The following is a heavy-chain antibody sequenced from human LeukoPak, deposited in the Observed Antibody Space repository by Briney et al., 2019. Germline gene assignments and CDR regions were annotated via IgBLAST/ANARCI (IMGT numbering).Heavy chain of an antibody. CDR3: AKTGATRPAPKYYFDY. J-gene: IGHJ4*02. V-gene: IGHV3-23*01. D-gene: IGHD1-26*01. Sequence: PGGSLRLSCAASGFTFSSYAMSWVRQAPGKGLEWVSAISGSGGSTYYADSVKGRFTISRDNSKNTLYLQMNSLRAEDTAVYYCAKTGATRPAPKYYFDYWGQGTLVTVSS. CDR2: ISGSGGST. CDR1: GFTFSSYA.